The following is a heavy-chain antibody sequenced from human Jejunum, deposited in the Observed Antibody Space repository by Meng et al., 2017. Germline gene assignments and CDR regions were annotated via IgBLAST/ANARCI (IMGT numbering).Heavy chain of an antibody. CDR2: ISGGTGPTT. V-gene: IGHV3-23*01. D-gene: IGHD1-1*01. J-gene: IGHJ4*02. CDR3: ARDRRGRMESRDY. CDR1: GFMFRGYA. Sequence: GESLKISCAASGFMFRGYAMAWFRQAPGRGLEWVSSISGGTGPTTYYANSLKGRFTVSRDNSKDTLYLQIHSLIVEDTAVYYCARDRRGRMESRDYWGQGTLVTVSS.